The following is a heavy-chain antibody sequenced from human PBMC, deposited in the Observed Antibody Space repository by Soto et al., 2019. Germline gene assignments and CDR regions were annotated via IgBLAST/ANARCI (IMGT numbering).Heavy chain of an antibody. J-gene: IGHJ6*02. CDR2: ISYDGSNK. D-gene: IGHD6-13*01. CDR3: AKDLHYSSSWGGGMDV. V-gene: IGHV3-30*18. Sequence: LRLSCAASGFTFSSYGMHWVRQAPGKGLEWVAVISYDGSNKYYADSVKGRFTISRDNSKNTLYLQMNSLRAEDTAVYYCAKDLHYSSSWGGGMDVWGQGTTVTVSS. CDR1: GFTFSSYG.